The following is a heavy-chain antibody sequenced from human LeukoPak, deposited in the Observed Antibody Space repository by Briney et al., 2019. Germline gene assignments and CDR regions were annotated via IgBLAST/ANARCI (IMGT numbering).Heavy chain of an antibody. Sequence: GGSLRLSCAASGFTFSNAWMSCVRQPPGKGLEWVGGIKSKTDGGTTDYAAPVKGRFTISRDDSKNTLYLQMNSLKTEDTAMYYCTTLTMIIGTHFDYWGQGTLVTVSS. CDR1: GFTFSNAW. J-gene: IGHJ4*02. CDR3: TTLTMIIGTHFDY. CDR2: IKSKTDGGTT. D-gene: IGHD3-22*01. V-gene: IGHV3-15*01.